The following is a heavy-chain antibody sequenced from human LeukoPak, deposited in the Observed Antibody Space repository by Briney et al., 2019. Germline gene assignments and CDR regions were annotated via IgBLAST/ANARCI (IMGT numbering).Heavy chain of an antibody. V-gene: IGHV1-2*02. Sequence: ASVKVSCKASGFTFTDYYMHWVRQAPGQGLEWMGWINPNSGGTNYAQKFQGRVTMTRDTSISTAYMELSRLRSDDTAVYYCARDGDCSSTSCWIYYYGMDVWGQGTTVTVSS. J-gene: IGHJ6*02. CDR3: ARDGDCSSTSCWIYYYGMDV. D-gene: IGHD2-2*01. CDR1: GFTFTDYY. CDR2: INPNSGGT.